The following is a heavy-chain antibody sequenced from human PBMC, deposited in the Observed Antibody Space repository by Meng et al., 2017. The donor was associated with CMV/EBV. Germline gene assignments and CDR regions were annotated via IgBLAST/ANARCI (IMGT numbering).Heavy chain of an antibody. CDR2: INHSGSA. CDR1: GGSFGGVY. D-gene: IGHD3-22*01. J-gene: IGHJ4*02. Sequence: QGASGLLYPSETLSLTCAVVGGSFGGVYWGWIRQPPGKGLEWIGEINHSGSANYNPSLKSRVTISVDTSKNQFSLKLSSVTAADTAVYYCARVWDSGWDYWGQGTLVTVSS. CDR3: ARVWDSGWDY. V-gene: IGHV4-34*01.